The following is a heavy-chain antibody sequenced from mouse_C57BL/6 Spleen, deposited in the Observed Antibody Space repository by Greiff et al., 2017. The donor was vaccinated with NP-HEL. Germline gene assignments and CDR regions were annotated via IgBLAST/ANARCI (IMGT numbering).Heavy chain of an antibody. Sequence: QVQLQQPGAELVKPGASVKLSCKASGYTFTSYWMHWVKQRPGQGLEWIGMIHPNSGSTNYNEKFKSKATLTVNKSSSTAYMELRSLTSEDSAVYYCARWTFSVGRYFDVWGTGTTVTVSS. CDR1: GYTFTSYW. V-gene: IGHV1-64*01. J-gene: IGHJ1*03. D-gene: IGHD3-1*01. CDR2: IHPNSGST. CDR3: ARWTFSVGRYFDV.